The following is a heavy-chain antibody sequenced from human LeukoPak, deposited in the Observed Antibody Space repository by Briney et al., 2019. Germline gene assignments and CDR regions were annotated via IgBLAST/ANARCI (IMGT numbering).Heavy chain of an antibody. Sequence: GGSLRLSCVASGFTLSSYNMKWVRQAPGKRLEWVSSISWRSSDIEYADSVKGRFTISRDIDKKSLYLQMNSLRAEDTAVYYCARDGGEWELTDYWGRGTLVTVSS. CDR3: ARDGGEWELTDY. CDR1: GFTLSSYN. J-gene: IGHJ4*02. CDR2: ISWRSSDI. V-gene: IGHV3-21*01. D-gene: IGHD1-26*01.